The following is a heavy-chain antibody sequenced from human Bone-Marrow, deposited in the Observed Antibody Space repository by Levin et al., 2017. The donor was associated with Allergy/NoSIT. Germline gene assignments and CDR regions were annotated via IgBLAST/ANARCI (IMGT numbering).Heavy chain of an antibody. D-gene: IGHD2-21*01. CDR3: ARGRHIVMELAFDY. J-gene: IGHJ4*01. CDR2: ISYDGNNK. CDR1: GFPFSYYS. Sequence: GGSLRLSCAASGFPFSYYSMHWVRQAPGKGLEWVAVISYDGNNKNYADSVKGRFTISRDTSKNTLYVQMNSLRGEDTAVYYCARGRHIVMELAFDYWGQGTLVTVSS. V-gene: IGHV3-30-3*01.